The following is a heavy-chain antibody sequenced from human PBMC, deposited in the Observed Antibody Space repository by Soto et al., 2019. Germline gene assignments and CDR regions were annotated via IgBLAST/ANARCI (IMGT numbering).Heavy chain of an antibody. CDR1: GYSFTNYG. D-gene: IGHD3-10*01. CDR2: INPYSGNT. J-gene: IGHJ4*02. Sequence: ASGKVSCKASGYSFTNYGISWVRQAPGQGLEWMGWINPYSGNTDYAQKLQDRVTLTTDTSTSTAYMELRSLRSDDTAMYYCLRDDEVRGSWYLGQGTLVTVSS. CDR3: LRDDEVRGSWY. V-gene: IGHV1-18*01.